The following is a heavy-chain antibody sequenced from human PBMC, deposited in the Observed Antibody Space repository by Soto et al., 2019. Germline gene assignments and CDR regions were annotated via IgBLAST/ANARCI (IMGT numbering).Heavy chain of an antibody. CDR2: INPSDDAT. Sequence: GASVKVSCKASGYTFTIYYMHCVLQSPLQGLEWMGIINPSDDATSYAEKFQGRLTMAKDTSTSTVYMEMSSLRSEDTAVYYCARDLTREGDYYDRSGYYLDYWGQGTLVTVSS. J-gene: IGHJ4*02. CDR3: ARDLTREGDYYDRSGYYLDY. CDR1: GYTFTIYY. D-gene: IGHD3-22*01. V-gene: IGHV1-46*01.